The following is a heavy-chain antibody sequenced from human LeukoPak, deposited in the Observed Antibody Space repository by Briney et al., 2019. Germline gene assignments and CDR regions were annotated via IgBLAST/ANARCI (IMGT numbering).Heavy chain of an antibody. CDR2: IKQDGSEK. D-gene: IGHD6-19*01. J-gene: IGHJ5*02. V-gene: IGHV3-7*03. CDR1: GLTFSNYW. CDR3: ARGIGVGSGWYQAWFDP. Sequence: QPGGSLRLSCAASGLTFSNYWMDWVRQAPGKGLEWVANIKQDGSEKNYVDSVKGRFIISRDNAKNSLYLQMNTLRADDTAVYYCARGIGVGSGWYQAWFDPWGQGTLVTVSS.